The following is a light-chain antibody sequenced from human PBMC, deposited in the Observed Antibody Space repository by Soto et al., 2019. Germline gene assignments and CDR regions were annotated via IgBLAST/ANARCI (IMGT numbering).Light chain of an antibody. CDR1: QTVLYSSNNENY. Sequence: DIVMTQSPDSLAVSLGERATINCKSSQTVLYSSNNENYLAWYQQKPGQPPKLLIYWASNRESGVPDRFSGSGSGTDFTLTIRSLQAEDVAVYSCQQYYSTPRTFGGGTKVEIK. V-gene: IGKV4-1*01. CDR2: WAS. J-gene: IGKJ4*01. CDR3: QQYYSTPRT.